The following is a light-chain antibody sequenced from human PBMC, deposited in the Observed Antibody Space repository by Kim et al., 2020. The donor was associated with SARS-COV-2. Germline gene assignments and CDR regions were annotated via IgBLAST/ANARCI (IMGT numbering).Light chain of an antibody. CDR3: VVWDDSLNGWV. J-gene: IGLJ3*02. Sequence: QSVLTQPPSASGTPGQRVTISCSGSSFNIGRNSVNWYQQFPGTAPKLLICSNDQRPSGVPDRFSGSKSGTSASLAISGLQSEDEAHYFCVVWDDSLNGWVFGGGTKVTVL. V-gene: IGLV1-44*01. CDR2: SND. CDR1: SFNIGRNS.